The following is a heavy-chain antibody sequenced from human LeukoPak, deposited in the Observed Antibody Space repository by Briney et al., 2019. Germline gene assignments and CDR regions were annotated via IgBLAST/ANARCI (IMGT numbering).Heavy chain of an antibody. J-gene: IGHJ5*02. Sequence: PSETLSLTCTVSGGSISSYYWSWIRQPPGKGLEWIGYIYYSGSTNYNPSLKSRVTMSVDTSKNQFSLKLSSVTAADTAVYYCARDLGPVAALGDWFDPWGQGTLVAVSS. CDR3: ARDLGPVAALGDWFDP. CDR2: IYYSGST. V-gene: IGHV4-59*12. D-gene: IGHD6-19*01. CDR1: GGSISSYY.